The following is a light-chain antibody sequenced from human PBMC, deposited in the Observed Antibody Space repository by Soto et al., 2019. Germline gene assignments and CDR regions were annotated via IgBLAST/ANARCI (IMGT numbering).Light chain of an antibody. CDR1: ALPKQY. CDR3: QSADSTGTYPVV. V-gene: IGLV3-25*03. CDR2: KDS. Sequence: SYELTQPPSVSVSPGQTARITCSGDALPKQYAYWYQQKPGQAPVVMIYKDSERPSGIPERFSGSSSGTTVTLTISGVQAEDEADYYCQSADSTGTYPVVFGGGTKVTV. J-gene: IGLJ2*01.